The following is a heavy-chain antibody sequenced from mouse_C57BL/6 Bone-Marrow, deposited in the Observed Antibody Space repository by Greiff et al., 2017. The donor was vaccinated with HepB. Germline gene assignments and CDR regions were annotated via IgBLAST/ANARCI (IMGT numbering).Heavy chain of an antibody. CDR1: GYTFTSYW. D-gene: IGHD1-1*01. CDR3: ARSPFYYYGSGGFAY. V-gene: IGHV1-69*01. Sequence: VQLQQPGAELVMPGASVKLSCKASGYTFTSYWMHWVKQRPGQGLEWIGEIDPSDSYTNYNQKFKGKSTLTVDKSSSTAYMQLSSLTSEDSAVYYCARSPFYYYGSGGFAYWGLGTLVTVSA. J-gene: IGHJ3*01. CDR2: IDPSDSYT.